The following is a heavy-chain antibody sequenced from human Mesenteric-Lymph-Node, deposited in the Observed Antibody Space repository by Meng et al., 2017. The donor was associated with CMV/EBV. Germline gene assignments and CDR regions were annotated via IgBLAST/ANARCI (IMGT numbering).Heavy chain of an antibody. CDR3: ATDRMDTSARRGFFDY. J-gene: IGHJ4*02. D-gene: IGHD5-18*01. CDR2: ISTTSTYI. CDR1: GFTFSIYS. V-gene: IGHV3-21*01. Sequence: SCAASGFTFSIYSMNWVRQAPGKGLEWVSSISTTSTYISYADSLKGRFTISRDNAKNSLYLQMNSLRSEDTAMYYCATDRMDTSARRGFFDYWGQGTLVTVSS.